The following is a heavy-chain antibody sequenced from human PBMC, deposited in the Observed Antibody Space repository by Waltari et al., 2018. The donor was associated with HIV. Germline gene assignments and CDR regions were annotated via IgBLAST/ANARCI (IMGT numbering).Heavy chain of an antibody. CDR2: SKQDGSER. D-gene: IGHD2-15*01. V-gene: IGHV3-7*01. CDR1: GFTISTYW. Sequence: EVQLVESGGGLVQPGGSLRLSCAASGFTISTYWMRWVRQGPGKGRVGVANSKQDGSERSCVDSVKGRFTIARDEAENSLFLEMTYLRAEDTAVYYCVAEWWYTPPGYWGQGILVTVSP. J-gene: IGHJ4*02. CDR3: VAEWWYTPPGY.